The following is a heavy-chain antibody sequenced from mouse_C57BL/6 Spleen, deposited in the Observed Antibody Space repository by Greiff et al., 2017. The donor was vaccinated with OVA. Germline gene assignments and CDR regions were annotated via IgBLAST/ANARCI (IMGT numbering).Heavy chain of an antibody. D-gene: IGHD2-4*01. CDR1: GFTFSSYA. J-gene: IGHJ4*01. V-gene: IGHV5-4*01. CDR3: ARGGYYDHYYAMDY. CDR2: ISDGGSYT. Sequence: EVQLVESGGGLVKPGGSLKLSCAASGFTFSSYAMSWVRQTPEKRLEWVATISDGGSYTYYPDNVKGRFTISRDNAKNNLYLQMSHLKSEDTAMYYCARGGYYDHYYAMDYWGQGTSVTVSS.